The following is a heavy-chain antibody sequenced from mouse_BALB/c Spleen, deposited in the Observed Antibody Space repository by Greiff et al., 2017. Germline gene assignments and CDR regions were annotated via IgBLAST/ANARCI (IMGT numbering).Heavy chain of an antibody. Sequence: QVQLQQPGAELVKPGASVKLSCKASGYTFTSYWMHWVKQRPGQGLEWIGEIDPSDSYTNYNQKFKDKATLTADKSSSTAYMQLSSLTSEDSAVYYCARGYRYDRGYFDYWGQGTTLTVSS. CDR3: ARGYRYDRGYFDY. CDR1: GYTFTSYW. V-gene: IGHV1-69*02. J-gene: IGHJ2*01. D-gene: IGHD2-14*01. CDR2: IDPSDSYT.